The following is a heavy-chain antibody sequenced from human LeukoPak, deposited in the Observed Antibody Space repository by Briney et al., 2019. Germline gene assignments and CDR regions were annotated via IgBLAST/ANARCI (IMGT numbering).Heavy chain of an antibody. J-gene: IGHJ4*02. CDR1: GYTFTSYY. D-gene: IGHD1-26*01. V-gene: IGHV1-46*01. Sequence: ASVKVSCKASGYTFTSYYMHWVRQAPGQGLEWMGIINPSGGSTSYAQKFQGRVTMTRDMSTSTVYMELSSLRSEDTAVYYCARTVGATYFDYWGQGTLVTVSS. CDR2: INPSGGST. CDR3: ARTVGATYFDY.